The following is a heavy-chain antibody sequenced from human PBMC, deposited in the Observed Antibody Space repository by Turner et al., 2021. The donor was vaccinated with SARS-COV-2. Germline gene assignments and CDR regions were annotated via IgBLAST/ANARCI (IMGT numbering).Heavy chain of an antibody. CDR3: ASQEALVPSYYYYYYGMDV. V-gene: IGHV4-39*01. J-gene: IGHJ6*02. CDR1: GGSISSSSYY. D-gene: IGHD3-10*01. Sequence: QLQLQESVPGLVKPSETLSLTCTVSGGSISSSSYYWGWLRQPPGKGLEWIGRIYYSGSTYYNPSLKSRVTISVDTSKNQFSLKLSSVTAADTAVYYCASQEALVPSYYYYYYGMDVWGQGTTVTVSS. CDR2: IYYSGST.